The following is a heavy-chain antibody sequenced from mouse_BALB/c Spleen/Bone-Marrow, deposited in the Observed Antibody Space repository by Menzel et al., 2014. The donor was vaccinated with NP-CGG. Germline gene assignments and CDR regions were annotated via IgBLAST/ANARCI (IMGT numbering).Heavy chain of an antibody. J-gene: IGHJ3*01. Sequence: EVKLQESGGGLVKPGGSLKLSCAASGFAFSSYDMSWVRQTPEKRLEWVAYISSGGGSTYYPDTVKGRLTISRDNAKSTLYLQMSSLKSEDTAMYYCARLPSYYRYEDAYWGQGTLVTVSA. CDR1: GFAFSSYD. CDR2: ISSGGGST. V-gene: IGHV5-12-1*01. D-gene: IGHD2-14*01. CDR3: ARLPSYYRYEDAY.